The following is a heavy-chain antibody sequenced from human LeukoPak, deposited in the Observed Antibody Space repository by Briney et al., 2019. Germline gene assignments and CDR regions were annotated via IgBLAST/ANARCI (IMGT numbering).Heavy chain of an antibody. D-gene: IGHD4-17*01. CDR1: GYTFTGYY. CDR2: ISPNSGDT. Sequence: ASVKVSCKASGYTFTGYYMHWVRQAPGQGLEWMGWISPNSGDTNYAQKFQGRVTMTRDTSISTAYMELSRLRSDDTAVYYCARGDYGQGDWFDPWGQGTLVTVSS. J-gene: IGHJ5*02. V-gene: IGHV1-2*02. CDR3: ARGDYGQGDWFDP.